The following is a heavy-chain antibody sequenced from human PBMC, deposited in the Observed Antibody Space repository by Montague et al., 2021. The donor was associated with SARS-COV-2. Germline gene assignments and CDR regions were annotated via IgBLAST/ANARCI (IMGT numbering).Heavy chain of an antibody. CDR1: GGSISSDIYY. CDR2: VYTTGNT. V-gene: IGHV4-61*02. J-gene: IGHJ4*02. Sequence: TLSLTCTVSGGSISSDIYYWIWIRQPAGKGLEWIGRVYTTGNTNYNPSLKIRVTISGDTSRNQFSLRLTSVTAADTAMYYCARAVIYGGYAFAYFDFWGQGVLVTVFS. CDR3: ARAVIYGGYAFAYFDF. D-gene: IGHD5-12*01.